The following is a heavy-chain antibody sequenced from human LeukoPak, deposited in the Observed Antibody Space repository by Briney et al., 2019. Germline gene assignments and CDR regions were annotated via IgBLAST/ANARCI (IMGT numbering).Heavy chain of an antibody. D-gene: IGHD3-10*01. CDR2: IIPIFGTA. CDR1: GGIFSSYA. V-gene: IGHV1-69*13. CDR3: ARHPGYYGSGSKPYYFDY. Sequence: ASVKVSCKASGGIFSSYAISWVRQAPGQGLEWMGGIIPIFGTANYAQKFQGRITITADESTSTAYMELSSLRSEDTAVYYCARHPGYYGSGSKPYYFDYWGQGTLVTVSS. J-gene: IGHJ4*02.